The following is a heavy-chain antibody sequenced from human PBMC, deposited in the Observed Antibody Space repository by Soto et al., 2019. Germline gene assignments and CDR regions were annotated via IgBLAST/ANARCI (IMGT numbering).Heavy chain of an antibody. CDR1: GFSFSDFA. Sequence: EVQLLESGGGLARPGGSLRLCCVGSGFSFSDFAMSWVRQAPGKGLEWLSSISGRGDRTHYADFVKGRFTVSRDNSQNTLYLHMDSLRAEDTATYHCVKDIRWRVHSVFFDFWVQGTLVTVSS. CDR2: ISGRGDRT. CDR3: VKDIRWRVHSVFFDF. V-gene: IGHV3-23*01. J-gene: IGHJ4*02. D-gene: IGHD2-15*01.